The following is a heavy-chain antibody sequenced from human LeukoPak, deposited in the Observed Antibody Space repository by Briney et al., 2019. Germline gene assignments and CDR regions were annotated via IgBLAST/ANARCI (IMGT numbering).Heavy chain of an antibody. D-gene: IGHD4-17*01. Sequence: GESLKISCKGSGYSFTSYWIGWVRQMPGKGLEWMGIIYPGDSDTRYSPSFQGQVTISADKSISTAYLQWSSLKASDTAMYYCARLPPNDCGDHVSYFDYWGQGTLVTVSS. CDR3: ARLPPNDCGDHVSYFDY. CDR2: IYPGDSDT. J-gene: IGHJ4*02. V-gene: IGHV5-51*01. CDR1: GYSFTSYW.